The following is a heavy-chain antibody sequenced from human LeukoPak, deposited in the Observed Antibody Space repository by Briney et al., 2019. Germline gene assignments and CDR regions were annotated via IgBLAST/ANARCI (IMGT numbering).Heavy chain of an antibody. V-gene: IGHV4-34*01. CDR3: ATGEWELGY. CDR2: INHSGST. D-gene: IGHD1-26*01. Sequence: SETLSLTCAVSGGSFIGYYWSWIRQPPGKGLEWIGEINHSGSTNYNPSLKSRVTISVDTSKKQFSLKLSSVTAADTAVYYCATGEWELGYWGQGTLVTVSS. CDR1: GGSFIGYY. J-gene: IGHJ4*02.